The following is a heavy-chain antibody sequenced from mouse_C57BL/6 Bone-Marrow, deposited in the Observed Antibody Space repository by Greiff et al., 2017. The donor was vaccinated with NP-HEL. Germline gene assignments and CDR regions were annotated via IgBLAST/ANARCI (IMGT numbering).Heavy chain of an antibody. CDR2: ISNLAYSI. Sequence: EVQGVESGGGLVQPGGSLKLSCAASGFTFSDYGMAWVRKAARKGPEWVAFISNLAYSIYYADTVTGRFTISRENAKNTLYLEMSSLRSEDTAMYYCARLGDYAWFAYWGQGTLVTVSA. J-gene: IGHJ3*01. CDR1: GFTFSDYG. V-gene: IGHV5-15*01. CDR3: ARLGDYAWFAY. D-gene: IGHD2-4*01.